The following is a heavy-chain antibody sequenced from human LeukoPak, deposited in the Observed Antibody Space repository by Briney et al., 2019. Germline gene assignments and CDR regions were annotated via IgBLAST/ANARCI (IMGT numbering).Heavy chain of an antibody. CDR1: GGSISSYY. J-gene: IGHJ4*02. CDR3: ASLMTTVTTGDY. Sequence: SETLSLTCTVSGGSISSYYWSWIRQPPGKGLEWIGYIYYSGSTNYNPSLKSRVTMSVDTSKNQFSLHLSSVTAADTAVYYCASLMTTVTTGDYWGQGTLVTVSS. CDR2: IYYSGST. D-gene: IGHD4-17*01. V-gene: IGHV4-59*01.